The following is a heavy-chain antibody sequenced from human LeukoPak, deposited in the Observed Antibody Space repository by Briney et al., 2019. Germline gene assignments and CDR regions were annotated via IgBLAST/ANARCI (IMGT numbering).Heavy chain of an antibody. D-gene: IGHD5-18*01. CDR3: ARGSYGTYYYGMDV. V-gene: IGHV1-2*02. J-gene: IGHJ6*02. CDR2: INSYSGGT. Sequence: GASVKVSCKASGYTFTGAYIHWVRQAPGQGPEWMGWINSYSGGTNYAQKFQGRVTLTRDTSLGTAYMELSRLRSDDTAVYYCARGSYGTYYYGMDVWGQGTTVTVSS. CDR1: GYTFTGAY.